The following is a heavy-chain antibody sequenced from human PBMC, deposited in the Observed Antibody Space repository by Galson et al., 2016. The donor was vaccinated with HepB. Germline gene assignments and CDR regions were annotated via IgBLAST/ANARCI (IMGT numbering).Heavy chain of an antibody. D-gene: IGHD1-1*01. Sequence: SLRLSCAASGFTFSNHAMSWVRQAPGKELEWVSVITGSGVTYYADSVKGRFTISRDNSKNTLFLQMNSLRDEDTAVYYCAKGRTGTTGPVEYWGQGTLVTVSS. CDR3: AKGRTGTTGPVEY. CDR1: GFTFSNHA. J-gene: IGHJ4*02. V-gene: IGHV3-23*01. CDR2: ITGSGVT.